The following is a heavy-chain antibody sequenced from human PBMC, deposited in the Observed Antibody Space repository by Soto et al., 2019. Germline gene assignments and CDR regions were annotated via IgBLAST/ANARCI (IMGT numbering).Heavy chain of an antibody. Sequence: PGGSLRLSCAASGFTFSSYAMSWVRQAPGKGLEWFSSFGGSGGSKSYADSVKARFTFSRENSKNTLYLQLNRLRAEDTPVYYCAKYRLLVPVDYWGQGTLVTVPS. CDR3: AKYRLLVPVDY. CDR2: FGGSGGSK. V-gene: IGHV3-23*01. J-gene: IGHJ4*02. CDR1: GFTFSSYA. D-gene: IGHD2-15*01.